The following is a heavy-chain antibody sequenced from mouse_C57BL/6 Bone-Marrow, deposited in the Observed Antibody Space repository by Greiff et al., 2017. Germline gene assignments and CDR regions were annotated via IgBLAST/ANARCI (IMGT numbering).Heavy chain of an antibody. CDR1: GYTFTSYW. CDR2: IYPGSGST. V-gene: IGHV1-55*01. D-gene: IGHD1-1*01. Sequence: QVQLQQPGAELVKPGASVKMSCKASGYTFTSYWITWVKQRPGQGLEWIGDIYPGSGSTNYNEKFKSKATLTVDTSSSTAYMQLSSLTSEDSAVYYCARWVITTVVVFDYWGQGTTLTVSS. J-gene: IGHJ2*01. CDR3: ARWVITTVVVFDY.